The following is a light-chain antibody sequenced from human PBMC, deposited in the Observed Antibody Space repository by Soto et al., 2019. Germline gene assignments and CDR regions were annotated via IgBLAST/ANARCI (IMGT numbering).Light chain of an antibody. CDR1: RSVGSN. CDR3: QQYNNWPYT. CDR2: DAS. Sequence: EIVMTQSPATLSASPGERAPLSCRASRSVGSNLAWYQQRPGQAPRLLIYDASTRATDIPASFSGSGSGTEFTLTIRSLQSEDSAVYFCQQYNNWPYTFGQGTKVDIK. V-gene: IGKV3-15*01. J-gene: IGKJ2*01.